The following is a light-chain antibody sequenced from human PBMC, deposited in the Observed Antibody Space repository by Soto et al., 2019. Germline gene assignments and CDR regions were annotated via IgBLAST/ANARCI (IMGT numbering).Light chain of an antibody. J-gene: IGKJ2*01. CDR2: EAS. CDR1: QHISDY. V-gene: IGKV1-33*01. CDR3: QQYESLPS. Sequence: DIPMTQSPSSLSVSVGDTISITCQASQHISDYVNWYQQRPGKAPNLLIYEASNLETGVPSRFSGSGFGTHFTFTISSLQPEDVATYYCQQYESLPSFGQGTKLEI.